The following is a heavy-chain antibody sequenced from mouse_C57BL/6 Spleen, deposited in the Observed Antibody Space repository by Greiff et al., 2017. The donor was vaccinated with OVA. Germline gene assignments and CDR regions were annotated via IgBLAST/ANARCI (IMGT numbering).Heavy chain of an antibody. V-gene: IGHV5-4*03. CDR3: ARGPYYDYDVYFDY. CDR1: GFTFSSYA. D-gene: IGHD2-4*01. J-gene: IGHJ2*01. CDR2: ISDGGSYT. Sequence: EVKLMESGGGLVKPGGSLKLSCAASGFTFSSYAMSWVRQTPEKRLEWVATISDGGSYTYYPDNVKGRFTISRDNAKNNLYLQMSHLKSEDTAMYYCARGPYYDYDVYFDYWGQGTTLTVSS.